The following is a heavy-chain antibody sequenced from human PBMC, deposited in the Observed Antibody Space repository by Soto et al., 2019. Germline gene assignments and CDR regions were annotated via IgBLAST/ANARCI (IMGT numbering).Heavy chain of an antibody. D-gene: IGHD2-2*01. CDR1: GGTFSSYA. CDR2: IIPIFGTA. V-gene: IGHV1-69*13. J-gene: IGHJ6*02. Sequence: SVKVSCKASGGTFSSYAISWVRQAPGQGLEWMGGIIPIFGTANYAQKFQGRVTITADESTSTAYMELSSLRSEDTAVYYCERDSVDCSSTSCFRPPIYYYYGMDVWGQGTTVTVSS. CDR3: ERDSVDCSSTSCFRPPIYYYYGMDV.